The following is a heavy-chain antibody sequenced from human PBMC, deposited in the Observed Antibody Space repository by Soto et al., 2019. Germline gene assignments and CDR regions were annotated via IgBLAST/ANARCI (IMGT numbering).Heavy chain of an antibody. J-gene: IGHJ4*02. CDR3: ARVETGSANYVPDPSLDY. Sequence: QVQLVESGGGVVQPGRSLRLSCAASGFTFSSHAMHWVRQAPGKGLEWVAVISYDGNNKYYADSVKGRFTISRDNSKNTLYLQMNSLRAEDTAVYYCARVETGSANYVPDPSLDYWGQGTLVTVSS. D-gene: IGHD1-1*01. CDR1: GFTFSSHA. CDR2: ISYDGNNK. V-gene: IGHV3-30-3*01.